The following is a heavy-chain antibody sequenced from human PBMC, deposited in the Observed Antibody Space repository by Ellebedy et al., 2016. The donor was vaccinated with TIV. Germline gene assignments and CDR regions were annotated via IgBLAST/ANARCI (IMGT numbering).Heavy chain of an antibody. D-gene: IGHD6-19*01. J-gene: IGHJ4*02. V-gene: IGHV1-2*02. CDR3: ARDLRGDYSSLFDY. CDR1: GYTFTGHY. Sequence: ASVKVSCXASGYTFTGHYMHWVRQAPGQGLEWMGWINPNSGGTNYAQKFQGRVTMTRDTSISTAYMEVSRLRSDDTAVYYCARDLRGDYSSLFDYWGQGALVTVSS. CDR2: INPNSGGT.